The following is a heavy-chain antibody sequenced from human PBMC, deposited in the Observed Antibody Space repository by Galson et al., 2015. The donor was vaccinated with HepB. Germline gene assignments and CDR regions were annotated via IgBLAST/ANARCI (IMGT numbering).Heavy chain of an antibody. J-gene: IGHJ6*03. D-gene: IGHD3-3*01. V-gene: IGHV7-4-1*02. CDR3: ARSPLRFLDWLPYYDYYYMDE. Sequence: SVKVSCKASGYTFTDYVVNWVRQAPGQGLEWMGWMNTNTGKPTYAPGFAGRFVFSLDTSVTTAYLQISSLGTDDTAVYYCARSPLRFLDWLPYYDYYYMDEWGEGTTVTVSS. CDR2: MNTNTGKP. CDR1: GYTFTDYV.